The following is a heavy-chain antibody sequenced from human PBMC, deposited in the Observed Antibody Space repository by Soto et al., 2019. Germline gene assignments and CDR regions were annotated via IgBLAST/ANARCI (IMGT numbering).Heavy chain of an antibody. Sequence: QVQLVESGGGVVQPGRSLRLSCAASGFRFSGFGMHWVRQAPGKGLEWVAILRHDGSNKYYADSVKGRFTISRDNSQNTLYLQMDSLRVEDTAVYYCARDGVGATTFYGYFDYWGQGILVTVSS. D-gene: IGHD1-26*01. CDR2: LRHDGSNK. CDR1: GFRFSGFG. V-gene: IGHV3-33*01. J-gene: IGHJ4*02. CDR3: ARDGVGATTFYGYFDY.